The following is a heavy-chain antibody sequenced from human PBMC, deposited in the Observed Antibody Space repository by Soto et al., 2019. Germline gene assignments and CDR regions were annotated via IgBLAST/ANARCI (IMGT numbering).Heavy chain of an antibody. D-gene: IGHD3-3*01. Sequence: ASVKVSCKASGYTFTSYGISWVRQAPGQGLEWMGWISAYNGNTNYAQKLQGRVTMTTDTSTSTAYMELRSLRSDDTAVYYCAREAGGFWNLGVPDSFDIWGQGTMVTVSS. V-gene: IGHV1-18*01. CDR2: ISAYNGNT. CDR1: GYTFTSYG. CDR3: AREAGGFWNLGVPDSFDI. J-gene: IGHJ3*02.